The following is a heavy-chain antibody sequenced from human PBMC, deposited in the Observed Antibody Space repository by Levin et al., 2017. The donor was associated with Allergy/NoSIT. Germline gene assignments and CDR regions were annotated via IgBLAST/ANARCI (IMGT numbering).Heavy chain of an antibody. J-gene: IGHJ4*02. D-gene: IGHD3-9*01. CDR1: GFIFRNYG. CDR3: AKDLRYLLGCFDY. V-gene: IGHV3-30*18. Sequence: GGSLRLSCAASGFIFRNYGMHWVRQAPGKGLEGVAVISYDGSNTYYADSVKGRFTISRDNSKNTLYLQTNSLRTEDTAVYYCAKDLRYLLGCFDYCGQGTLVTVSS. CDR2: ISYDGSNT.